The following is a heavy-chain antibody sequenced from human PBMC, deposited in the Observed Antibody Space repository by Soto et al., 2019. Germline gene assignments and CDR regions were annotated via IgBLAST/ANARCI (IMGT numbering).Heavy chain of an antibody. CDR3: ARVRFGEWGYAMDV. CDR2: ISSSGSSI. D-gene: IGHD3-10*01. V-gene: IGHV3-11*01. Sequence: QVQLVESGGGLVKPGGSLRLSCAASGLTFSDCYMNWIRQGPGKGLEWVSYISSSGSSINYAGSVKGRFTISRDNAKNSLYLQMNSLRAEDTAMYYCARVRFGEWGYAMDVWGQGTTVTVSS. J-gene: IGHJ6*02. CDR1: GLTFSDCY.